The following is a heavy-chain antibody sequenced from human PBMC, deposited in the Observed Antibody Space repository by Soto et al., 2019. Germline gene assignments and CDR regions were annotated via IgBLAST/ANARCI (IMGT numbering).Heavy chain of an antibody. V-gene: IGHV4-39*01. CDR3: ATNLWFGELFTNYYCYGMDV. CDR2: IYYSGST. Sequence: SETLSLTCTVSGGSISSSSYYWGWIRQPPGKGLEWIGSIYYSGSTYYNPSLKSRVTISVDTSKNQFSLKLSSVTAADTAVYYCATNLWFGELFTNYYCYGMDVWGQGTTVTVSS. J-gene: IGHJ6*02. D-gene: IGHD3-10*01. CDR1: GGSISSSSYY.